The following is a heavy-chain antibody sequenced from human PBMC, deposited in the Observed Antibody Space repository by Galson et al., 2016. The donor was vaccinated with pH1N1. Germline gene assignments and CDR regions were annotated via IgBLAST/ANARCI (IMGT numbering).Heavy chain of an antibody. J-gene: IGHJ4*02. V-gene: IGHV3-72*01. CDR1: GFPFSGFY. CDR2: ITKRPEGYST. CDR3: TRENHHKFDY. D-gene: IGHD1-14*01. Sequence: SLRLSCAASGFPFSGFYMDWVRQAPGKGLEWVGRITKRPEGYSTQDATSVKGRFIISRDDSKGLLYLQMNSLKTEDTAVYYCTRENHHKFDYWGQGTLVTVSS.